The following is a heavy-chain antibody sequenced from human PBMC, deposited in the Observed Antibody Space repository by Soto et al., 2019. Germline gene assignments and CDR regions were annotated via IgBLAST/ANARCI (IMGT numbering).Heavy chain of an antibody. CDR2: INDYGTTI. CDR3: ARGGLEPFDY. Sequence: EVQLVESGGGLVQPGGSLRLSCAASGFNLGSYWMHWVRQAPGKGLVGVSRINDYGTTINYAESVEGRVTISRDDAKSEVYLQMNNLRAEDTAVYYCARGGLEPFDYWGQGALVTVSS. D-gene: IGHD1-1*01. V-gene: IGHV3-74*01. CDR1: GFNLGSYW. J-gene: IGHJ4*02.